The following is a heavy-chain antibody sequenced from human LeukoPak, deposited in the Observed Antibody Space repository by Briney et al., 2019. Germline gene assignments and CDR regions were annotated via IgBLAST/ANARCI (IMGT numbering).Heavy chain of an antibody. D-gene: IGHD5-18*01. CDR3: ARVGFSFGYDS. V-gene: IGHV3-74*01. Sequence: QPGGSLRLSCAASGFTFNTYWMHWVRQAPGKGLVWVSRINSDGSITTYADSVKGRFTISRDNAQNTLYLQMNSLRAEDSAVYYCARVGFSFGYDSWGQGTLVTVSS. J-gene: IGHJ5*01. CDR2: INSDGSIT. CDR1: GFTFNTYW.